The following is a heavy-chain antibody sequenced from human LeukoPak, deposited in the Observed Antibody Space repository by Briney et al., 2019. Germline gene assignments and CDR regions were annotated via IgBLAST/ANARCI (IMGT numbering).Heavy chain of an antibody. D-gene: IGHD3-10*01. CDR2: INHSGST. V-gene: IGHV4-34*01. Sequence: PSETLSLTCAVYGGSFSGYYWSWIRQPPGKGLEWIGEINHSGSTNYNPSLKSRVTISVDTSKNQFSLQLSSVTAADTAVYCCGRATMVRGSQSSRQKYYFDYWGQGTLVTVSS. CDR1: GGSFSGYY. CDR3: GRATMVRGSQSSRQKYYFDY. J-gene: IGHJ4*02.